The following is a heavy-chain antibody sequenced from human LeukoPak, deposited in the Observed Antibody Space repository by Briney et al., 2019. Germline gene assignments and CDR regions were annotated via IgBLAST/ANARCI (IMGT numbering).Heavy chain of an antibody. CDR3: ARFVSGSYTYFDY. Sequence: SETLSLTCTVSGGSISSSNYYWGWTRQPPGKGLEWIGSMYYSRSTYYNPSLKTRVTISIDTSRNQFSLKLSSVTAADTAVYYCARFVSGSYTYFDYWGQGTLVTVSS. J-gene: IGHJ4*02. CDR2: MYYSRST. V-gene: IGHV4-39*07. CDR1: GGSISSSNYY. D-gene: IGHD3-16*01.